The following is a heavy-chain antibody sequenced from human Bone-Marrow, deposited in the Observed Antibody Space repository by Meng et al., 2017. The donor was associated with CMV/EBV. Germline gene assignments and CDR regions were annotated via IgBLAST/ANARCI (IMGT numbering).Heavy chain of an antibody. J-gene: IGHJ6*02. CDR1: GFTFSNAW. V-gene: IGHV3-21*01. D-gene: IGHD2-2*01. CDR2: ISSSSSYI. CDR3: ARVKYCSSTSCPRGYYYYGMDV. Sequence: GGSLRLSCAASGFTFSNAWMSWVRQAPGKGLEWVSSISSSSSYIYYADSVKGRFTISRDNAKNSLYLQMNSLRAEDTAVYYCARVKYCSSTSCPRGYYYYGMDVWGQGTTVTVSS.